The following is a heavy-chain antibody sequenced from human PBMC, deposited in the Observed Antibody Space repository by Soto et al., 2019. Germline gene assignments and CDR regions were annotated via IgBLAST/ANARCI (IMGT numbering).Heavy chain of an antibody. CDR3: ARDPVDLFGYMDV. CDR2: MNPNSGET. V-gene: IGHV1-8*01. D-gene: IGHD6-25*01. CDR1: GYTFTDYD. Sequence: QEQLVQSGAEVKKPGASVKVSCKTSGYTFTDYDINWVRQATGQGLEWIGWMNPNSGETGYAQKFQGRVTITGDRSTSTVYMGLSSLRSDDTAVYYCARDPVDLFGYMDVWGPGTKVTVSS. J-gene: IGHJ6*02.